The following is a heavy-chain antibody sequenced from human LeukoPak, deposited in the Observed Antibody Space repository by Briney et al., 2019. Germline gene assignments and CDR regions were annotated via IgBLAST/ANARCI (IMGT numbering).Heavy chain of an antibody. CDR1: GYVFTNYW. Sequence: GESLKISCKGSGYVFTNYWIGWVRQMPGKGLEWMGIIYPRDSDTRYSPSFQGQVTVSADKSISTAYLQWSSLEASDTAMYYCARRQYSGYAFDYWGQGTLVTVSS. CDR2: IYPRDSDT. J-gene: IGHJ4*02. CDR3: ARRQYSGYAFDY. D-gene: IGHD5-12*01. V-gene: IGHV5-51*01.